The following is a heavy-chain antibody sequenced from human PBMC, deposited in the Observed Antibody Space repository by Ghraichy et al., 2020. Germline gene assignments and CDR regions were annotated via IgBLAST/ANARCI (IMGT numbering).Heavy chain of an antibody. CDR2: INAGNGDT. CDR3: ARDGHYDFWSGYYGPNLRGLDV. J-gene: IGHJ6*02. D-gene: IGHD3-3*01. CDR1: GYTFTTYA. Sequence: ASVKVSCKASGYTFTTYAIHWVRQAPGQRLEWMGWINAGNGDTKYAQKFQDRVRSTRDTSASTGYVEMSSLRSEDTAVYYCARDGHYDFWSGYYGPNLRGLDVWGQGTTVTVSS. V-gene: IGHV1-3*01.